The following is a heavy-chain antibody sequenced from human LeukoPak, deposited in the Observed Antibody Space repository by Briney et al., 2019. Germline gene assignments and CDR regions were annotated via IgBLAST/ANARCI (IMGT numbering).Heavy chain of an antibody. D-gene: IGHD3-22*01. J-gene: IGHJ4*02. CDR2: ISGSGGST. CDR3: ANQAYYYDSSGSEFDY. CDR1: GFTFSSYA. Sequence: GGSLRLSCAASGFTFSSYAMSWVRQAPGKGLEWVSAISGSGGSTYYADSVKGRFTISRDNSKNTLYLQMNSLRAEDTAVYYCANQAYYYDSSGSEFDYWGQGTLVTVSS. V-gene: IGHV3-23*01.